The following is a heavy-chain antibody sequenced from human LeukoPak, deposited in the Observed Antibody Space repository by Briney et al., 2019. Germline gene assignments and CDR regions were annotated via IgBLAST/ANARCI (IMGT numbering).Heavy chain of an antibody. CDR2: IYYSGST. D-gene: IGHD3-22*01. CDR1: GGSISSGGYY. V-gene: IGHV4-31*03. Sequence: PSETLSLTCTVSGGSISSGGYYWSSIRQHPGKGLQWIGYIYYSGSTYYNPSLKSRVTISVDTSKNQFSLKLSSVTAADTAVYYCARARDSSGPGYFDLWGRGTLVTVSS. CDR3: ARARDSSGPGYFDL. J-gene: IGHJ2*01.